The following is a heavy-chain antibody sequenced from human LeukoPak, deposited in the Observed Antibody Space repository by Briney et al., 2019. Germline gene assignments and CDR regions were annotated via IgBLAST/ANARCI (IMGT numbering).Heavy chain of an antibody. CDR2: ISWNSGSI. CDR3: AKEFWGYSSSTKGGAFDI. D-gene: IGHD6-13*01. V-gene: IGHV3-9*01. J-gene: IGHJ3*02. Sequence: GGSLRLSCAASGFTFDDYAMHWVRQAPGKGLGWVSGISWNSGSIGYADSVKGRFTISRDNAKNSLYLQMNSLRAEDTALYYCAKEFWGYSSSTKGGAFDIWGQGTMVTVSS. CDR1: GFTFDDYA.